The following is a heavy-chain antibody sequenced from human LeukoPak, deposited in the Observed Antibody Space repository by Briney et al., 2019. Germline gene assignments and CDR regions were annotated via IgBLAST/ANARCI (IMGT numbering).Heavy chain of an antibody. CDR1: GFPVSSNY. CDR2: IYSGGST. Sequence: GSLKLSCAASGFPVSSNYMGWVRPAPGKGLEGVSVIYSGGSTYYADSVKGRFTISRDNSKNTLYLQMNSLRAEDTAVYYCARGYCSSTSCSHIDYWGQGTLVTVSS. V-gene: IGHV3-66*01. CDR3: ARGYCSSTSCSHIDY. J-gene: IGHJ4*02. D-gene: IGHD2-2*01.